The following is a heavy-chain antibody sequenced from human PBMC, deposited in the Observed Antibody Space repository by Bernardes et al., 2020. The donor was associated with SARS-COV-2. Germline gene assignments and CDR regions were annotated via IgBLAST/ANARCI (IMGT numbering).Heavy chain of an antibody. V-gene: IGHV4-61*02. Sequence: SGTLSLTCTVSGGSISSGSYYWSWIRKPAGKGLEWIGRIYTSWRTNYNPSLKSRVTISVDTSKNQFFLKLSSVTAADTAVYYCARLYCGGDCYFSSSGYYYVFDYWGQGTLVTVSS. CDR3: ARLYCGGDCYFSSSGYYYVFDY. D-gene: IGHD2-21*02. CDR1: GGSISSGSYY. CDR2: IYTSWRT. J-gene: IGHJ4*02.